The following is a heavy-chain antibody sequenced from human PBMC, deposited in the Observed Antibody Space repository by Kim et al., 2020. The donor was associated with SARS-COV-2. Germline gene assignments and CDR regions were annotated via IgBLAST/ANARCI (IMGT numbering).Heavy chain of an antibody. CDR2: IKQDGSVT. J-gene: IGHJ2*01. CDR1: QFTFNLYW. CDR3: ARGGVVVTANLERPWYFDV. V-gene: IGHV3-7*03. D-gene: IGHD2-21*02. Sequence: GGSLRLSCVASQFTFNLYWMHWVRQAPGKGLEWVAYIKQDGSVTDYVDSVKGRFTISRDNGKKSLSLQMNNLRAEDTAVYYCARGGVVVTANLERPWYFDVWGRGTRVSVSS.